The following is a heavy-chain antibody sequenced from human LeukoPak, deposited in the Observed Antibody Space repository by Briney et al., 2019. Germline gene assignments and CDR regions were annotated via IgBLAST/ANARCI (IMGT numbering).Heavy chain of an antibody. CDR3: AREWWELNDYYYYYMDV. J-gene: IGHJ6*03. D-gene: IGHD3-10*01. V-gene: IGHV1-2*02. CDR1: GYTFTGYY. CDR2: INPNSGGT. Sequence: ASVKVSCKASGYTFTGYYMHWVRQAPGQGLEWMGWINPNSGGTNYAQKFQGRVTMTRDTSISTAYMELSRLRSDDTAVYYCAREWWELNDYYYYYMDVWGKGTTVTVSS.